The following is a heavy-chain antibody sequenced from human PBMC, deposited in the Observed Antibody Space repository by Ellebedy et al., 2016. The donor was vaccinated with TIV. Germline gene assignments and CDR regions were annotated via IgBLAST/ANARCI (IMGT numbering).Heavy chain of an antibody. V-gene: IGHV4-61*08. CDR3: ARDSPAYYNSRGLDF. D-gene: IGHD3-22*01. J-gene: IGHJ4*02. CDR1: GDFVTSGAYY. Sequence: SETLSLTCTVSGDFVTSGAYYWCWIRQPPGKGLEWIGHVLYSGTTSYNPSLLGRLSISIDTSKNQFSLNLTSVTAADTAFYFCARDSPAYYNSRGLDFWGPGILVTVSS. CDR2: VLYSGTT.